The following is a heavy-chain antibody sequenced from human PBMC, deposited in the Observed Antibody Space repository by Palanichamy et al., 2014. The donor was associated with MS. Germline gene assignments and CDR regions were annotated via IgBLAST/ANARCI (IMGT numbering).Heavy chain of an antibody. CDR1: GFTFSGSA. J-gene: IGHJ4*02. V-gene: IGHV3-73*02. CDR3: TSIGEYYCDSSGYYKEIDY. D-gene: IGHD3-22*01. CDR2: IRSKANSYAT. Sequence: EVQLVESGGGLVQPGGSLKLSCAASGFTFSGSAMHWVRQASGKGLEWVGRIRSKANSYATAYAASVKGRFTISRDDSKNTAYLQMNSLKTEDTAVYYCTSIGEYYCDSSGYYKEIDYWGQGTLVTVSS.